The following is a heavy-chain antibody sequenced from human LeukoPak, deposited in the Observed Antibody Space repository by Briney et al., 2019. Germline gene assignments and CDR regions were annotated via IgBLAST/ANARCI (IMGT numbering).Heavy chain of an antibody. CDR3: ARNYYYGSGIDY. V-gene: IGHV4-38-2*02. J-gene: IGHJ4*02. Sequence: SETLSLTCTVSGYSISSGYYWGWIRQPPGKGLEWIGSIYHSGSTYYNPSLKSRVTISVDTSKNQFSLKLSSVTAADTAVYYCARNYYYGSGIDYWGQGTLVTVSS. D-gene: IGHD3-10*01. CDR1: GYSISSGYY. CDR2: IYHSGST.